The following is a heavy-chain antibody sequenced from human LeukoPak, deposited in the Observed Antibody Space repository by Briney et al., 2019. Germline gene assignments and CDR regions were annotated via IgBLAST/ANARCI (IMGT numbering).Heavy chain of an antibody. CDR1: GYTFTAYY. CDR3: ARSADGYTCGHFDF. Sequence: ASVKVPCKASGYTFTAYYMHWVRQAPGQGLEWMGWINPNTGDTNYAQNFQGRVTMNRDTSISTAYMELSSLRSDDTAVYYCARSADGYTCGHFDFWGQGTLVTVSS. CDR2: INPNTGDT. D-gene: IGHD5-18*01. J-gene: IGHJ4*02. V-gene: IGHV1-2*02.